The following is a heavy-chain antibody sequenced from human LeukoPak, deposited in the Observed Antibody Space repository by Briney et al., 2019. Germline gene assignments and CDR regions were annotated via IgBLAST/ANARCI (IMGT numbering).Heavy chain of an antibody. CDR3: AKGGVATGLTHFDY. D-gene: IGHD5-12*01. Sequence: GSLRLSCAASGFTFSSYSMNWVRQAPGKGLEWVSVISGSSTIDYAASVKGRFTISRDNSKNMLYLQMNSLRAEDTAIYYCAKGGVATGLTHFDYWGQGTLVTVSS. V-gene: IGHV3-23*01. J-gene: IGHJ4*02. CDR1: GFTFSSYS. CDR2: ISGSSTI.